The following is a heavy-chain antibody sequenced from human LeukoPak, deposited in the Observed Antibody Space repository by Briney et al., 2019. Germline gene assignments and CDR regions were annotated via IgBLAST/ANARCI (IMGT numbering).Heavy chain of an antibody. CDR2: IIPIFGTA. Sequence: GASVKVSCKASGGTFISYAISWVRQAPGQGLEWMGGIIPIFGTANYAQKFQGRVTITADESTSTAYMELSSLRSEDTAVYYCARDMPHDYGGNVIWFDPWGQGTLVTVSS. J-gene: IGHJ5*02. CDR1: GGTFISYA. D-gene: IGHD4-23*01. V-gene: IGHV1-69*13. CDR3: ARDMPHDYGGNVIWFDP.